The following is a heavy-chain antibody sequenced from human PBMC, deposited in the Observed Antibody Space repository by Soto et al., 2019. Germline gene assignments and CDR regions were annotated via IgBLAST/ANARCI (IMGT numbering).Heavy chain of an antibody. CDR3: RKEMGYCSSSTCYKAVDH. Sequence: EVQLLESGGGLVQSGGSLRLSCAASGFTFSTYAMSWVRQAPGMGLQWVSVVSGSGFTTYYADSVKGRFTISRDNSKNTLYLQMDGLRDEDTALYYCRKEMGYCSSSTCYKAVDHWGQGTLVTVSS. D-gene: IGHD2-2*02. V-gene: IGHV3-23*01. J-gene: IGHJ4*02. CDR1: GFTFSTYA. CDR2: VSGSGFTT.